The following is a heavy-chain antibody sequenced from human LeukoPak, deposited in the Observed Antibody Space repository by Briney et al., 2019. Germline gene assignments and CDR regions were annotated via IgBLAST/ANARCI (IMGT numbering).Heavy chain of an antibody. J-gene: IGHJ4*02. V-gene: IGHV3-53*01. D-gene: IGHD4-23*01. CDR1: GFTLSSNY. Sequence: GGSLRLSCAASGFTLSSNYFSWVRQAPGKGLECVSVIYSGGNTYYADSVKGRFTISRDNSKNTLFLQMNSLRAEDTAVYYCARRGDGGRSFDYWGQGTLVTVSS. CDR2: IYSGGNT. CDR3: ARRGDGGRSFDY.